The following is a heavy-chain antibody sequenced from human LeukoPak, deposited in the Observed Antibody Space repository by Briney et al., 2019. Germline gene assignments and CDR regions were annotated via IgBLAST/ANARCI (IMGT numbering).Heavy chain of an antibody. CDR2: INHSGST. Sequence: SETLSLTCAVYGGSFSGYYWSWIRQPPGKGLEWIGEINHSGSTNYNPSLKSRVTISVDTSKNQFSLKLSSVTAADTAVYYCASRGYGAYKFDPWGQGTLVTVSS. D-gene: IGHD4-17*01. CDR1: GGSFSGYY. J-gene: IGHJ5*02. V-gene: IGHV4-34*01. CDR3: ASRGYGAYKFDP.